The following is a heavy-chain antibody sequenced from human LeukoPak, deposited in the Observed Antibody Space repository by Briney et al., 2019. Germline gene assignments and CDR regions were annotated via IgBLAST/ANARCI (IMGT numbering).Heavy chain of an antibody. V-gene: IGHV4-59*01. J-gene: IGHJ4*02. CDR3: ARDVRNSY. Sequence: PSETLSLTCTVSGGSISSYYWSWIRQPPGKGLEWIGYIYYSGSTNYNPSLKSRSTISVDTSKNQFSLKLGSVTAADTAVYYCARDVRNSYWGQGTLVTVSS. D-gene: IGHD1-14*01. CDR1: GGSISSYY. CDR2: IYYSGST.